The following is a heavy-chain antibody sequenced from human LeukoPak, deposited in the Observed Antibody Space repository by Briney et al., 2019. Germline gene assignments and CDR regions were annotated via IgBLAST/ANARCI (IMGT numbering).Heavy chain of an antibody. D-gene: IGHD3-3*01. V-gene: IGHV1-18*01. CDR3: ARGGDFWSGSNYFDY. CDR2: ISAYNGNT. J-gene: IGHJ4*02. CDR1: GYPFTSYG. Sequence: ASVKVSYKASGYPFTSYGISWVRQAPGQGLEWMGWISAYNGNTNYAQKLQGRVTMTTDTSTSAAYMELRSLRSDDTAVYYCARGGDFWSGSNYFDYWGQGTLVTVSS.